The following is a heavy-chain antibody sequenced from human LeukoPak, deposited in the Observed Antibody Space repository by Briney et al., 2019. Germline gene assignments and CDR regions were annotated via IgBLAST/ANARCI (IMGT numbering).Heavy chain of an antibody. CDR2: FDPEDDET. CDR1: GYTLTELS. J-gene: IGHJ4*02. D-gene: IGHD6-19*01. V-gene: IGHV1-24*01. CDR3: ATLRIAVVGIHFDY. Sequence: ASVKVSCKVSGYTLTELSMHWVRQAPGKGLEWMGGFDPEDDETIYAQKFQGRVTVTEDTSTDTAYMELSSLRFEDTAVYYCATLRIAVVGIHFDYWGQGTLVTVSS.